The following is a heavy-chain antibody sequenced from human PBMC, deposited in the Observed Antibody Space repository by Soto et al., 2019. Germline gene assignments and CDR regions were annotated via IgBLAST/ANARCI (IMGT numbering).Heavy chain of an antibody. V-gene: IGHV4-59*01. CDR3: ARVSGWGIAAAGPYYFDY. CDR1: GGSISSYY. D-gene: IGHD6-13*01. J-gene: IGHJ4*02. CDR2: IYYSGST. Sequence: QVQLQESGPGLVKPSETLSLTCTVSGGSISSYYWSWIRQPPGKGLEWIGYIYYSGSTNYNPSLKLRVTISVDTSKNQFSLKLSSVTAADTAVYYCARVSGWGIAAAGPYYFDYWGQGTLVTVSS.